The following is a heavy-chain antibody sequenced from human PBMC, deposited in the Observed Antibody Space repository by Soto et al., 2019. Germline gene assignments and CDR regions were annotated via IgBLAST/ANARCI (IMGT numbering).Heavy chain of an antibody. Sequence: ASVKVSCKASGYTFTSYGISWVRQAPGQGLEWMGWISAYNGNTNYAQKLQGRVTMTTDTSTSTAYMELRSLRSDDTAVYYCARTLGYCSGGSCYFFDYWGQGTLVTVSS. CDR1: GYTFTSYG. CDR2: ISAYNGNT. V-gene: IGHV1-18*01. D-gene: IGHD2-15*01. CDR3: ARTLGYCSGGSCYFFDY. J-gene: IGHJ4*02.